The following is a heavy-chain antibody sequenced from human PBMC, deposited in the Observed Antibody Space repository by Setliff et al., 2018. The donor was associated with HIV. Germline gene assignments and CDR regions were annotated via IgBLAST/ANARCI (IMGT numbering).Heavy chain of an antibody. CDR1: GGSVSNYY. D-gene: IGHD3-22*01. CDR2: INTSGST. Sequence: SETLSLTCTVSGGSVSNYYWTWIRQSAGKGLEWIGHINTSGSTNYNPSLKSRVTISVDTSKNQFSLKLSSVTAADTAVYYCARARITMTGGRLEPYAFDRWGQGTKVTVSS. CDR3: ARARITMTGGRLEPYAFDR. J-gene: IGHJ3*01. V-gene: IGHV4-4*07.